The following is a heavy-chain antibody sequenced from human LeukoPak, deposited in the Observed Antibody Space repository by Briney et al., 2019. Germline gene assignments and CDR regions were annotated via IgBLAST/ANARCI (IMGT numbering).Heavy chain of an antibody. Sequence: PGGSLRLSCAASGFTFSSYSMNWVRQAPGKGLEWVSSISSSSSYIYYADSVKGRFTISRDNAKNSLYPQMNSLRAEDTAVYYCARTIRGIAARGFDYWGQGTLVTVSS. D-gene: IGHD6-6*01. J-gene: IGHJ4*02. CDR2: ISSSSSYI. V-gene: IGHV3-21*01. CDR1: GFTFSSYS. CDR3: ARTIRGIAARGFDY.